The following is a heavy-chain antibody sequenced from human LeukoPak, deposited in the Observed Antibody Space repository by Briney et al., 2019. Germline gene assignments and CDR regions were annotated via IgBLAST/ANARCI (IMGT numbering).Heavy chain of an antibody. CDR3: ARIQSSYCSSTNCLKAFFDY. CDR1: GGSFSGYY. D-gene: IGHD2-2*01. CDR2: INHSGST. Sequence: SETLSLTCAVYGGSFSGYYWSWIRQPPGKGLEWIGEINHSGSTNYNPSLKSRVTISVDTSTNQFSLKLSSVAAADTAVYYCARIQSSYCSSTNCLKAFFDYWGQGTLVTVSS. V-gene: IGHV4-34*01. J-gene: IGHJ4*02.